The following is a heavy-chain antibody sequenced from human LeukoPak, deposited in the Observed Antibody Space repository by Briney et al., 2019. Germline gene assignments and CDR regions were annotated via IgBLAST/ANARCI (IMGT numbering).Heavy chain of an antibody. V-gene: IGHV3-74*01. J-gene: IGHJ5*02. D-gene: IGHD6-13*01. CDR1: GFTFSSYW. CDR2: INSDGSST. Sequence: GGFLRLSCAASGFTFSSYWMHWVRQAPGKGLVWVSRINSDGSSTSYADSVKGRFTISRDNAKNTLYLQMNSLRAEDTAVYYCAGDLIAAAGRNWFDPWGQGTLVTVSS. CDR3: AGDLIAAAGRNWFDP.